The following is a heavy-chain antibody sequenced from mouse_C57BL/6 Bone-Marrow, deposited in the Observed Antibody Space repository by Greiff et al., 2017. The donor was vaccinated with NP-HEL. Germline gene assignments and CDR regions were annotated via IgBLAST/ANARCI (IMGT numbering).Heavy chain of an antibody. V-gene: IGHV3-6*01. D-gene: IGHD1-1*01. Sequence: EVKLVESGPGLVKPSQSLSLTCSVTGYSITSGYYWNWIRQFPGNKLEWMGYISYDGSNNYNPSLKNRISITRDTSKNQFFLKLNSVTTEDTATYYCARGIYYYGSSWFAYWGQGTLVTVSA. J-gene: IGHJ3*01. CDR1: GYSITSGYY. CDR2: ISYDGSN. CDR3: ARGIYYYGSSWFAY.